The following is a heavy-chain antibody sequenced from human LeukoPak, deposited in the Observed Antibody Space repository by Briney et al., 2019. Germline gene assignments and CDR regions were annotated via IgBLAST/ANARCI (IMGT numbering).Heavy chain of an antibody. CDR3: ARDIAMAGDDY. CDR1: GFTFSSYW. CDR2: IKHDGSDK. J-gene: IGHJ4*02. Sequence: PGGSLRLSCAASGFTFSSYWMSWVRQAPGKGLEWVANIKHDGSDKNYVDSVKSRFTISRDNAKNSVYLQMNSLRAEDTAVYYCARDIAMAGDDYWGQGTLVTVSS. D-gene: IGHD6-19*01. V-gene: IGHV3-7*04.